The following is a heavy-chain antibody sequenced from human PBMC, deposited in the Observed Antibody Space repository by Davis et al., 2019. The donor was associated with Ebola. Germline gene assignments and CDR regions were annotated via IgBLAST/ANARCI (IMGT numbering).Heavy chain of an antibody. J-gene: IGHJ4*02. V-gene: IGHV3-21*01. CDR3: AKADPQQYFDY. CDR2: ISSSSSYI. Sequence: PGGSLRLSCAASGFTFSSYSMNWVRQAPGKGLEWVSSISSSSSYIYYADSVKGRFTISRDYSKNTLSLQMNSLRAEDTALYYCAKADPQQYFDYWGQGTLVTVSS. CDR1: GFTFSSYS.